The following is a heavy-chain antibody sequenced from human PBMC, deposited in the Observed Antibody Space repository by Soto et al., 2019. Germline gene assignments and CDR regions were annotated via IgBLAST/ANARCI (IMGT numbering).Heavy chain of an antibody. J-gene: IGHJ6*03. Sequence: QVQLVQSGAEVKKPGSSVRISCAASGATFNDYTFTWVRRAPGQGLEWMGRVIPLLDASNYAEKFQDRVTITADRSTSTVYMALSGLKYEDSAIYYCASGKSQMTQDRMGFYYYMDVWGKGTTVTVSS. CDR3: ASGKSQMTQDRMGFYYYMDV. V-gene: IGHV1-69*08. D-gene: IGHD2-15*01. CDR1: GATFNDYT. CDR2: VIPLLDAS.